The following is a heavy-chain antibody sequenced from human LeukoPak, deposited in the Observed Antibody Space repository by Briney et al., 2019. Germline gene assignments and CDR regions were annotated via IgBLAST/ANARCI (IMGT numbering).Heavy chain of an antibody. CDR2: IKSDGST. CDR3: ARAPSEIGGYYPEYFRH. J-gene: IGHJ1*01. V-gene: IGHV3-74*01. CDR1: GFTFSSYW. Sequence: GGSLRLSCAASGFTFSSYWMHWVRRAPWKGLVWVSRIKSDGSTNYADSVKGRFTISRDNAKNTVSLQMNSLRAEDTGVYFCARAPSEIGGYYPEYFRHWGQGTLVTVSS. D-gene: IGHD3-22*01.